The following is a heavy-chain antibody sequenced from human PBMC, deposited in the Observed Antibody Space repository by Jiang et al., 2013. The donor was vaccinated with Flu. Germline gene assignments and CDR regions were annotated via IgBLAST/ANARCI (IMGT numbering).Heavy chain of an antibody. V-gene: IGHV1-18*04. CDR1: GYIFTSYG. D-gene: IGHD6-6*01. CDR3: ARDGTSFSSSMWLIEVGGEKRFDS. Sequence: GAEVKKLGASVKVSCRASGYIFTSYGIGWVRQAPGQGLEWMGWISTYNGDTNYAQKFQGRLTMTTDTSTSTAYMELRSLRSDDTALYFCARDGTSFSSSMWLIEVGGEKRFDSWGQGTL. CDR2: ISTYNGDT. J-gene: IGHJ4*02.